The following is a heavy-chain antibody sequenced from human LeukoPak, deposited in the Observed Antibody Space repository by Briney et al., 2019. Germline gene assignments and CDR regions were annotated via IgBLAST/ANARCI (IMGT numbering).Heavy chain of an antibody. CDR1: GFTFSSYA. CDR3: AKIGRDGIAAADADY. J-gene: IGHJ4*02. V-gene: IGHV3-23*01. Sequence: GGSLRLSCAASGFTFSSYAMSWVRQAPGKGLEWVSAISGSGGSTYYADSVKGRFTISRDNSKNTLYLQMNSLRAEDTAVYCCAKIGRDGIAAADADYWGQGTLVTVSS. D-gene: IGHD6-13*01. CDR2: ISGSGGST.